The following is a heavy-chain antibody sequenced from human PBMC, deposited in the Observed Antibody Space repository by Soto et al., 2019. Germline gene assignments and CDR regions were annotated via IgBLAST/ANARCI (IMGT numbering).Heavy chain of an antibody. D-gene: IGHD6-19*01. V-gene: IGHV4-34*01. Sequence: SETLSLTCAVYGGSFSGYYWSWIRQPPGKGLEWIGEINHSGSTNYNPSLKSRVTISVDTSKNQFSLKLSSVTAADTAVYYCARTRLEQWLVYFDYWGQGTLVTVSS. CDR2: INHSGST. CDR3: ARTRLEQWLVYFDY. CDR1: GGSFSGYY. J-gene: IGHJ4*02.